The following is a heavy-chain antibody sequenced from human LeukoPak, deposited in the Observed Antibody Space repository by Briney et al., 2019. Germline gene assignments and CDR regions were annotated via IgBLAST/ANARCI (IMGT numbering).Heavy chain of an antibody. J-gene: IGHJ4*02. Sequence: ASVKVSCKASGYTFTSYDINWVRQATGQGLEWMGWISAYNGNTNYAQKLQGRVTMTTDTSTSTAYMELRSLRSDDTAMYYCARDRSVVVPFDYWGQGTLVTVSS. D-gene: IGHD2-15*01. V-gene: IGHV1-18*01. CDR3: ARDRSVVVPFDY. CDR1: GYTFTSYD. CDR2: ISAYNGNT.